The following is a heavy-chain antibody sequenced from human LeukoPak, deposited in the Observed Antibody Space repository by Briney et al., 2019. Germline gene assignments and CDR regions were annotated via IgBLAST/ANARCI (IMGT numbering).Heavy chain of an antibody. J-gene: IGHJ6*02. CDR3: ARGGRYCSGGSCYPYYYYGMDV. CDR1: GGTFSSYA. Sequence: SVKVSCKASGGTFSSYAISWVRQAPGQGLEWMGGIIPIFGTANYAQKFQGRVTITADESTSTAYMELSSLRSEDTAVYYCARGGRYCSGGSCYPYYYYGMDVWGQGTTVTVSS. D-gene: IGHD2-15*01. V-gene: IGHV1-69*01. CDR2: IIPIFGTA.